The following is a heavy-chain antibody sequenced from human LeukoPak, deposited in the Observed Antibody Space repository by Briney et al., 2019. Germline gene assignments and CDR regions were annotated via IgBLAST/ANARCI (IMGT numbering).Heavy chain of an antibody. CDR1: GGSFSGRY. Sequence: SETLSLTCAVYGGSFSGRYWSWIRQPPGKGLEWIGEINHSGSTNYNLSLKSRVTMSVDTSKNQFSLKLSSVTDADTGVYYCARGQWLDNYWGQGTLVTVSS. CDR3: ARGQWLDNY. J-gene: IGHJ4*02. D-gene: IGHD6-19*01. V-gene: IGHV4-34*01. CDR2: INHSGST.